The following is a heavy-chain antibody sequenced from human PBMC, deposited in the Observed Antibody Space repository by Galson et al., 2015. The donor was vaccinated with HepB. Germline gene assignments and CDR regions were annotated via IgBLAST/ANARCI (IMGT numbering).Heavy chain of an antibody. CDR1: GFTFSSYS. D-gene: IGHD2-8*02. CDR3: ARDLPLPQCTGFDY. V-gene: IGHV3-48*01. CDR2: ISSSSSTI. Sequence: SLRLSCAASGFTFSSYSMNWVRQAPGKGLEWVSYISSSSSTIYYADSVKGRFTISRDNAKNSLYLQMNSLRAEDTAVYYCARDLPLPQCTGFDYWGQGTLVTVSS. J-gene: IGHJ4*02.